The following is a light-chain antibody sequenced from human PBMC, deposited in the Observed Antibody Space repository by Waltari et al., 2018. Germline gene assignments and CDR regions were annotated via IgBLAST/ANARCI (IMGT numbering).Light chain of an antibody. CDR2: GAS. V-gene: IGKV3-15*01. CDR3: QQYNEWPRT. Sequence: EVVLTQSPATLSVSPGERATLSCRASQNFNYYLAWYQQKEGQAPRPLIYGASTRATGIPDRFSGSGSGTEFTLYISSLQSEDFAIYYCQQYNEWPRTFGQGTRVEI. CDR1: QNFNYY. J-gene: IGKJ1*01.